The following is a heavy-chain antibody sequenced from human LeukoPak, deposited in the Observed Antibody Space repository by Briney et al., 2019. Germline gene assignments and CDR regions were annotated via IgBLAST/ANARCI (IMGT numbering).Heavy chain of an antibody. Sequence: PSETLSLTCTVSGGSISSGDYYWSWIRQPPGKGLEWIGYIYYSESTYYNPSLKSRVTISVDTSKNQFSLKLSSVTAADTAVYYCARLNGGEFFDYWGQGTLVTVSS. CDR3: ARLNGGEFFDY. V-gene: IGHV4-30-4*01. J-gene: IGHJ4*02. CDR2: IYYSEST. CDR1: GGSISSGDYY. D-gene: IGHD4-23*01.